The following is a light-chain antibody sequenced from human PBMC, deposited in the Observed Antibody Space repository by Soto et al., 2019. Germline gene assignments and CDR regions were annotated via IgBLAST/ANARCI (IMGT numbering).Light chain of an antibody. CDR3: QHRNNWPPGAT. Sequence: EIVLTQSPATLSLSPGERATLSCRASPSLSTYVVWYQQKPGQPPRLIIYESSNWATGIPARFSGSGSGTDFTLTISTREAEDSAVYYCQHRNNWPPGATFGGGTKVEIK. V-gene: IGKV3-11*01. J-gene: IGKJ4*01. CDR1: PSLSTY. CDR2: ESS.